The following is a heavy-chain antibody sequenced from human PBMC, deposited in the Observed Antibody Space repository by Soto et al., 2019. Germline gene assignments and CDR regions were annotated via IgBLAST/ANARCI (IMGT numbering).Heavy chain of an antibody. D-gene: IGHD2-2*01. V-gene: IGHV1-46*01. CDR1: GYTFISYY. J-gene: IGHJ5*02. Sequence: QVQLVQSAAEMKKPWASVKVSCTASGYTFISYYINWVRQAPGPGLEWMGMINPRSGGTTFAQNFQGRVSISSDMSTSTVYMELSSVSSEDTAMYYCARAYPRSTSLGWFDPWGQGTRVTVSS. CDR2: INPRSGGT. CDR3: ARAYPRSTSLGWFDP.